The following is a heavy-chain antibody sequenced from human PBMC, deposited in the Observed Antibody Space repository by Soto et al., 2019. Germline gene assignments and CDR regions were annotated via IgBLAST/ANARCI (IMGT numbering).Heavy chain of an antibody. J-gene: IGHJ4*02. D-gene: IGHD2-8*01. CDR1: GGFVSNSNYY. CDR2: VYYRGRS. CDR3: VSQRTSVLTQAYFDY. V-gene: IGHV4-39*01. Sequence: SETLSLTCTVPGGFVSNSNYYWGWIRQALGKGLGWSGRVYYRGRSYSKSSVKSRVTISVDTSKNQFSLNLNSVTASDTAVYYCVSQRTSVLTQAYFDYWGPGALVTVSS.